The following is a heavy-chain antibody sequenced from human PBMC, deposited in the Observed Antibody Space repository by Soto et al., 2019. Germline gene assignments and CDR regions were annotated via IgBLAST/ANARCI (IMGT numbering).Heavy chain of an antibody. V-gene: IGHV4-34*01. D-gene: IGHD2-21*02. CDR1: GGSFSGYY. J-gene: IGHJ6*02. CDR2: INHSGST. Sequence: SETLSLTCAVYGGSFSGYYWSWIRQPPGKGLEWIGEINHSGSTNYNPSLKSRVTISVDTSKNQFSLKLSSVTAADTAVYYCARVRESTARIYYYYYYGMDVRGQGTTVTVSS. CDR3: ARVRESTARIYYYYYYGMDV.